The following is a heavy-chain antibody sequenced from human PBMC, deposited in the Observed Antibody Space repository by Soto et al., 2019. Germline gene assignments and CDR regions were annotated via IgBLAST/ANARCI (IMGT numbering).Heavy chain of an antibody. CDR1: GFTFSSYA. Sequence: PGGSLRLSCAASGFTFSSYAMSWVRQAPGKGLEWVSVISGSSDSTYYADSVKGRFTISRDNSKNTLYLQMNSLRAEDTAVYYCARDYSSYGPFDYWGQGTLVTVSS. CDR3: ARDYSSYGPFDY. D-gene: IGHD5-18*01. V-gene: IGHV3-23*01. CDR2: ISGSSDST. J-gene: IGHJ4*02.